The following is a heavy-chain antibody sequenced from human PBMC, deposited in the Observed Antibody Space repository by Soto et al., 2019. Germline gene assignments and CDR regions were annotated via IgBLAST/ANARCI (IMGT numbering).Heavy chain of an antibody. CDR1: GFTFTSSA. D-gene: IGHD4-4*01. CDR2: IVVGSGNT. CDR3: AADGATVTTNYYYYGMDV. Sequence: GASVKVSCKASGFTFTSSAVQWVRQARGQRLEWIGWIVVGSGNTNYAQKFQERVTITRDMSTSTAYMELSSLRSEDTAVYYCAADGATVTTNYYYYGMDVWGQGTTVTVSS. J-gene: IGHJ6*02. V-gene: IGHV1-58*01.